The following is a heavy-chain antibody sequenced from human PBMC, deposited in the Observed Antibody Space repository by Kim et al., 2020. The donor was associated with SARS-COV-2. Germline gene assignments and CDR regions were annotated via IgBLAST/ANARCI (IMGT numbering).Heavy chain of an antibody. J-gene: IGHJ3*02. D-gene: IGHD6-19*01. CDR3: ARQWLEEDDAFDI. V-gene: IGHV4-39*01. Sequence: SETLSLTCTVSGGSISSSSYYWGWIRQPPGKGLEWIGSIYYSGSTYYNPSLKGRVTISGDTSKNQFSLKLSPVTAADTAVYYWARQWLEEDDAFDIWGQGTMVTVSS. CDR1: GGSISSSSYY. CDR2: IYYSGST.